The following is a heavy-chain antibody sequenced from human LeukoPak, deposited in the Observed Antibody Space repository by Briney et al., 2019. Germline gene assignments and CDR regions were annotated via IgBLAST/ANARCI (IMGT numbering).Heavy chain of an antibody. CDR1: GSTFTSYR. Sequence: PGGSLRPSCVASGSTFTSYRMHWVRQAPGKGLVWVSRINSDGSSTNYADSVKGRFTISRDNAKNTLYLQMNSLRAEDTAVYYCAMGPYYYDSSGYYYWGQGTLVTVSS. D-gene: IGHD3-22*01. J-gene: IGHJ4*02. V-gene: IGHV3-74*01. CDR2: INSDGSST. CDR3: AMGPYYYDSSGYYY.